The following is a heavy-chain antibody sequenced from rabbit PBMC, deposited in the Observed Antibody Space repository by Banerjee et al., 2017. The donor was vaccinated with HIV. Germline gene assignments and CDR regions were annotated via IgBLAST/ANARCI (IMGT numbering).Heavy chain of an antibody. CDR2: IYAGSSGNT. CDR3: ARDRSGGGWHFNL. J-gene: IGHJ4*01. D-gene: IGHD4-1*01. CDR1: GFDFSSYYY. V-gene: IGHV1S45*01. Sequence: QEQLVESGGDLVKPEGSLTLTCKASGFDFSSYYYMCWVRQAPGKGLEWIACIYAGSSGNTYYANWAKGRFTISKTSSTTVTLQMTSLTAADTATYFCARDRSGGGWHFNLWGQGTLVTVS.